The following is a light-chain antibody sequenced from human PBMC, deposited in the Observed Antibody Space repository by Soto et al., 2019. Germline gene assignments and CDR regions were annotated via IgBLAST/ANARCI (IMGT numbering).Light chain of an antibody. CDR2: DAS. J-gene: IGKJ4*01. V-gene: IGKV3-15*01. Sequence: PGERATLSCRASQSVSRYLAWYQQKPGQAPRLLIYDASNRATGIPARFSGSGSGTEFTLTINSLQSEDFAVYYCQQYNNWPPLTFGGGTKVDIK. CDR1: QSVSRY. CDR3: QQYNNWPPLT.